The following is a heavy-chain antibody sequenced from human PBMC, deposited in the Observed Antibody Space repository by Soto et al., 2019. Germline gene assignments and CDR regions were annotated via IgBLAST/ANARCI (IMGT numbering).Heavy chain of an antibody. CDR2: ISGSGDST. V-gene: IGHV3-23*01. J-gene: IGHJ4*02. CDR3: XXXXXXXXXXY. Sequence: EVQLLESGGGLVQPGGSLRLSCAATGFTFSSYAMRWVRQAPGKGLEWVSAISGSGDSTYYADSVKGRFTISRDNSKNTVXXXXXXXXXXXXXXXXXXXXXXXXXXXYXGQGTLV. CDR1: GFTFSSYA.